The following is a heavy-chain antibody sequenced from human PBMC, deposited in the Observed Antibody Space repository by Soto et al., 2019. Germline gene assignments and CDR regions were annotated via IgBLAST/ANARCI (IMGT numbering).Heavy chain of an antibody. CDR2: IKQDGSEK. Sequence: ESGGGLVQPGGSLRLSCAASGFTFSSYWMSWVRQAPGKGLEWVANIKQDGSEKYYVDSVKGRFTISRDNAKNSLYLQMNSLRAEDTAVYYCARHPVVVITFAFDIWGQGTMVTVSS. V-gene: IGHV3-7*03. CDR1: GFTFSSYW. CDR3: ARHPVVVITFAFDI. D-gene: IGHD3-22*01. J-gene: IGHJ3*02.